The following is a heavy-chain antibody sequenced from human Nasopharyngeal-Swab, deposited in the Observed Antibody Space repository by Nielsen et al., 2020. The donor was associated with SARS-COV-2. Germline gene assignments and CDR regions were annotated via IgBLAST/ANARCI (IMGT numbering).Heavy chain of an antibody. J-gene: IGHJ6*02. CDR2: IYPGDSDT. V-gene: IGHV5-51*01. CDR1: GYSLTSYW. D-gene: IGHD4-17*01. CDR3: ASSSTTKADINYGDYFGSPQYYYGMDV. Sequence: GASLKISCKGSGYSLTSYWIGWVRQMPGKGPEWMGIIYPGDSDTRYSPSFQGQVTISADKSISTAYLQWSSLKASDTAMYYCASSSTTKADINYGDYFGSPQYYYGMDVWGQGTTVTVSS.